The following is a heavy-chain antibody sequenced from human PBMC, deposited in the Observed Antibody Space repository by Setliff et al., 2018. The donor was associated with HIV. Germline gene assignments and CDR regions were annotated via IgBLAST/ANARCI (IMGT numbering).Heavy chain of an antibody. Sequence: GASVKVSCKASGYTLTTFGISWVRQVPGQGLEWMGWINTETGNPMYAQGFKGRFVFSLDTSVSTAYLQISTLKTEDTAIYYCARVGSCWSTFDYWGQGALVTVSS. J-gene: IGHJ4*02. V-gene: IGHV7-4-1*02. D-gene: IGHD6-13*01. CDR1: GYTLTTFG. CDR3: ARVGSCWSTFDY. CDR2: INTETGNP.